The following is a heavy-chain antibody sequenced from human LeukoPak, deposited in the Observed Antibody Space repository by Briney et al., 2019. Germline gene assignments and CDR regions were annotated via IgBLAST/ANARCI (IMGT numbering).Heavy chain of an antibody. D-gene: IGHD6-19*01. CDR3: ARGMSSGWFDAFDI. CDR2: MNPNSGST. J-gene: IGHJ3*02. V-gene: IGHV1-8*01. Sequence: GASVKVSCKASGYTFTSYDINWVRQATGQGLEWMGWMNPNSGSTGYAQKFQGRVTMTRNTSISTAYMELSSLRSEDTAVYYCARGMSSGWFDAFDIWGQGTMVTVSS. CDR1: GYTFTSYD.